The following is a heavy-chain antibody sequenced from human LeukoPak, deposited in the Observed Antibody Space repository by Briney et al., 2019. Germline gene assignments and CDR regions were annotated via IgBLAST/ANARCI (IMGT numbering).Heavy chain of an antibody. CDR3: ARDRAWSTIETLQLDY. J-gene: IGHJ4*02. Sequence: SVKVSCKASGGTFSSYAISWVRQAPGQGLEWMGGTIPIFGTAHYAQKFQGRVTITADESTSTAYMELSSLKSEDTAAYYCARDRAWSTIETLQLDYWGQGTLVTVSS. V-gene: IGHV1-69*01. D-gene: IGHD5/OR15-5a*01. CDR2: TIPIFGTA. CDR1: GGTFSSYA.